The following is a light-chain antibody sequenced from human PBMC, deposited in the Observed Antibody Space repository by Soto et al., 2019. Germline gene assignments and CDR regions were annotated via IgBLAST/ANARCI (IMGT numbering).Light chain of an antibody. Sequence: DIQMTQSPSALSASVGDRVTITCQASQDISNYLNWYQQIPGKAPKLLIYDASSLESGVPSRFSGSGSGTEFTHTISSLQPDDFATYYCQQYNSYSWTFGQGTKVDIK. V-gene: IGKV1-5*01. CDR1: QDISNY. CDR2: DAS. J-gene: IGKJ1*01. CDR3: QQYNSYSWT.